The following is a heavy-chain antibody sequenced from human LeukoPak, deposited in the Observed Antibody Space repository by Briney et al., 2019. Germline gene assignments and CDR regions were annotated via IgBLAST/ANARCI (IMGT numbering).Heavy chain of an antibody. CDR3: ARGIVVVVAATQDYYYGMDV. V-gene: IGHV1-69*01. D-gene: IGHD2-15*01. CDR2: IIPIFGTA. CDR1: GGTFSGYA. Sequence: GSSVKVSCKASGGTFSGYAISWVRQAPGQGLEWMGGIIPIFGTANYAQKFQGRVTITADESTSTAYMELSSLRSEDTAVYYCARGIVVVVAATQDYYYGMDVWGKGTTVTVSS. J-gene: IGHJ6*04.